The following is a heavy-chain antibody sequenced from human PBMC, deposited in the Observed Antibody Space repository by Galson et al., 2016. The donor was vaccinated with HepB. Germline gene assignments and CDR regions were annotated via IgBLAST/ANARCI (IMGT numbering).Heavy chain of an antibody. CDR3: ARSPNGSWSYWYLDL. Sequence: PALVKPTQTLTLTCTFSGFSLSTSRMRVSWIRQPPGKALEWLARIDWDDDKFYSTSLKTRFTNSKDTSKDQVVLTMTNMDPVDTATYYCARSPNGSWSYWYLDLWGRGTLVTASS. CDR1: GFSLSTSRMR. J-gene: IGHJ2*01. CDR2: IDWDDDK. V-gene: IGHV2-70*04. D-gene: IGHD6-13*01.